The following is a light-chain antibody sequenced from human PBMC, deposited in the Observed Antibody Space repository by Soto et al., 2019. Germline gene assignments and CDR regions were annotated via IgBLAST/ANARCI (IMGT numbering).Light chain of an antibody. Sequence: EIVMTQSPATLSVSPGERATLSCRASQSISTNLAWYHQKPGQAPRLLIYGASTRATGIPARFSGSGSGTEFTLTISSRQSEDFAVYYCQKYYDWPITFGQGTRLDIK. V-gene: IGKV3-15*01. CDR2: GAS. CDR3: QKYYDWPIT. CDR1: QSISTN. J-gene: IGKJ5*01.